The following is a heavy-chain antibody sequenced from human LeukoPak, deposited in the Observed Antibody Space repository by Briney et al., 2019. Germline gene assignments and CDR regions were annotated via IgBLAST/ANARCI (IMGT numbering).Heavy chain of an antibody. CDR1: GFTISDHY. V-gene: IGHV3-72*01. CDR3: AKSGSYHAFDI. Sequence: GGSLRLSCAVSGFTISDHYMDWVRQAPAKGLEWVGRTRNKANSYTTEYAASVKGRFTISRDDSKNSLYLQMNSLKTDDTAVYYCAKSGSYHAFDIWGQGTMVTVSS. D-gene: IGHD1-26*01. CDR2: TRNKANSYTT. J-gene: IGHJ3*02.